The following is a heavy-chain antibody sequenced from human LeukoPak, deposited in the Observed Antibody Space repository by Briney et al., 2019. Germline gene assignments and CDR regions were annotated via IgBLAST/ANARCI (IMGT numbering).Heavy chain of an antibody. V-gene: IGHV4-39*01. CDR3: ARHQHDILTGYYTDNWFDP. J-gene: IGHJ5*02. Sequence: SETLSLTCAVYGGSFSSYYWGWIRQPPGKGLEWIGSIYYSGSTYYNPSLKSRVTISVDTSKNQFSLKLSSVTAADTAVYYCARHQHDILTGYYTDNWFDPWGQGTLVTVSS. CDR2: IYYSGST. CDR1: GGSFSSYY. D-gene: IGHD3-9*01.